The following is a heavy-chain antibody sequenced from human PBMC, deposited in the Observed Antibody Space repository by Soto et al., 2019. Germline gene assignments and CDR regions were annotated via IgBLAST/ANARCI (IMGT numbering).Heavy chain of an antibody. D-gene: IGHD3-3*01. CDR3: AIGAITIFGVVSAHFDY. CDR2: ISWNSGRI. J-gene: IGHJ4*02. Sequence: EVQLVESGGGLVQPGRSLRLSCAASGFTFDDYAMHWVRQVPGKGLEWVSGISWNSGRIGYADSVKGRFTISRDNAKNSLYLQMNSLRAEDTALYYCAIGAITIFGVVSAHFDYWGQGTLVTVSS. V-gene: IGHV3-9*01. CDR1: GFTFDDYA.